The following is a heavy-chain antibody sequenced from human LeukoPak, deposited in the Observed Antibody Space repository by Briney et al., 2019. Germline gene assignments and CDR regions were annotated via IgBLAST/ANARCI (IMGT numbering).Heavy chain of an antibody. CDR1: GGSISSGGYY. J-gene: IGHJ6*02. CDR3: ARVAGEDYYYYGVDV. Sequence: PSETLSLTCTVSGGSISSGGYYWSWIRQPPGKGLEWIGYIYHSGSTYYNPSLKSRVTISVDTSKNQFSLKLTSVTAADTAVYFCARVAGEDYYYYGVDVWGQGTTVTVSS. V-gene: IGHV4-30-2*05. CDR2: IYHSGST. D-gene: IGHD7-27*01.